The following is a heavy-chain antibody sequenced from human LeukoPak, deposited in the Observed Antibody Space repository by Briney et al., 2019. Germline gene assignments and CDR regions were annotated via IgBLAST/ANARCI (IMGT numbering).Heavy chain of an antibody. V-gene: IGHV1-24*01. CDR2: FDPEDGET. CDR3: ATVIDSSGYNYFDY. J-gene: IGHJ4*02. D-gene: IGHD3-22*01. Sequence: ASVKVSCKASGGTFSSYAISWVRQAPGKGLEWMGGFDPEDGETIYAQKFQGRVTMTEDTSTDTAYMELSSLRSEDTAVYYCATVIDSSGYNYFDYWGQGTLVTVSS. CDR1: GGTFSSYA.